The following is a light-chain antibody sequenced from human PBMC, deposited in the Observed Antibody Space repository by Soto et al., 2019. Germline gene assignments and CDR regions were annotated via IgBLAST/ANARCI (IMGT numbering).Light chain of an antibody. CDR3: QQYAVSPIT. Sequence: DIVLTQSPGTLSLSPGERATLSCRASQTVSKNYLAWYQQKAGQAPRLVIYAASTRATGIPDRFSGSGSGTDFTLTISRLEPEDFAVFYCQQYAVSPITFGQGTRLEIK. CDR1: QTVSKNY. V-gene: IGKV3-20*01. J-gene: IGKJ5*01. CDR2: AAS.